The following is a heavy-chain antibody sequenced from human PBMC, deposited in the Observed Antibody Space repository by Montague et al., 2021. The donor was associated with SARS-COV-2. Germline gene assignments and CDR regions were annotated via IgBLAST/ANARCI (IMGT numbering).Heavy chain of an antibody. Sequence: SLRLSCAASGFTFSSYWMSWVRQAPGKGLEWVANIKEDGGEKKYVGSVKGRFTISRDNAEDSLYLQMNSLRAEDTAVYYCAREYFDNSGMGHYWGQGTLVAVSS. J-gene: IGHJ4*02. V-gene: IGHV3-7*01. CDR2: IKEDGGEK. D-gene: IGHD3-22*01. CDR1: GFTFSSYW. CDR3: AREYFDNSGMGHY.